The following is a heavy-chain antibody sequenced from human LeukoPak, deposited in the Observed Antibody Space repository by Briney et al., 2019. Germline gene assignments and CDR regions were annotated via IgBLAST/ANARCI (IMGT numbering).Heavy chain of an antibody. Sequence: ASVKVSCKASGYTFTSYYMHWVRQAPGQGLEWMGIINPSGGSTSYAQKFQGRVTMTRDMSTSTVYMDLSSLRSEDTAVYYCARDDGYCSGSSCQNYWGQGTLVTVSS. V-gene: IGHV1-46*01. CDR2: INPSGGST. D-gene: IGHD2-15*01. CDR1: GYTFTSYY. CDR3: ARDDGYCSGSSCQNY. J-gene: IGHJ4*02.